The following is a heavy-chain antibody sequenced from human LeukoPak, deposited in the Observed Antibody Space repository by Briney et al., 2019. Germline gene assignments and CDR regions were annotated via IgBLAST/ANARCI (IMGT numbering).Heavy chain of an antibody. V-gene: IGHV3-48*03. CDR3: TTLGYHLDS. CDR1: GFDFGAYE. CDR2: FAGSDTTK. Sequence: GGSLRLSCAASGFDFGAYEMNWVRQAPGEGLEWVAYFAGSDTTKYYADSVRGRFTISRDNAKNSLYLQMNSLRAEDTALYYCTTLGYHLDSWGQGTLVTVSS. J-gene: IGHJ4*02. D-gene: IGHD3-22*01.